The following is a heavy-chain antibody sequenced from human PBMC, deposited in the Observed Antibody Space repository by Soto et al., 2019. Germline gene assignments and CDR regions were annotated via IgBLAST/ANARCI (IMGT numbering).Heavy chain of an antibody. D-gene: IGHD5-18*01. CDR2: ISGSDGRT. J-gene: IGHJ4*02. CDR1: GFTFSSYA. V-gene: IGHV3-23*01. CDR3: AKGVSQYTPLALFDY. Sequence: GWSLRLSCSASGFTFSSYAMSWFRQAPGKGLEWVSTISGSDGRTYSTDSVKGRFTISRDNSRNTAYLQMNSLRVEDTAVYYCAKGVSQYTPLALFDYWGRGTLVTSPQ.